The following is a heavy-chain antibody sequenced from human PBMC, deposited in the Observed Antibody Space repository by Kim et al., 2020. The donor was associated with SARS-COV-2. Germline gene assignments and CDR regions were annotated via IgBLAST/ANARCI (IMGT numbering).Heavy chain of an antibody. CDR3: ARVSRVVTDFYYYYYG. V-gene: IGHV4-34*01. CDR1: GGSFSGYY. CDR2: INHSGST. J-gene: IGHJ6*01. D-gene: IGHD2-2*01. Sequence: SETLSLTCAVYGGSFSGYYWSWIRQPPGKVLEWIGEINHSGSTNYNPSLKSRVTISVDTSKNQFSLKLSSVTAADTAVYYCARVSRVVTDFYYYYYG.